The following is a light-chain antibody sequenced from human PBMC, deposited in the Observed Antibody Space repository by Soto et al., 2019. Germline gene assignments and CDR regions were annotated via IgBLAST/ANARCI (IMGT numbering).Light chain of an antibody. Sequence: QSALTQPASVSGSPGQSITISCTGTSSDVGSHNLVSWYQQHPGKAPKLMIYEVNNRPPGVSIRFSGSKSANTASLTISGLQAEDEADYYCSSFTTTSTYVFGTGTKLTVL. J-gene: IGLJ1*01. CDR2: EVN. V-gene: IGLV2-14*02. CDR3: SSFTTTSTYV. CDR1: SSDVGSHNL.